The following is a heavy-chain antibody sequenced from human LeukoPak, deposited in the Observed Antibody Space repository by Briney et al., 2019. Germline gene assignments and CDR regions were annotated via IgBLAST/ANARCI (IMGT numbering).Heavy chain of an antibody. V-gene: IGHV1-18*01. CDR1: GYRFMRYG. J-gene: IGHJ5*02. Sequence: ASVKVSCKASGYRFMRYGISWVRQAPGQGLEWMGWISANDGSTNYTQKFQGRVTMTTDTSTSTAYMEIRNLRSDDTAVYYCARGVVVHYTWFDPWGQGTLVTVSS. D-gene: IGHD2-2*01. CDR3: ARGVVVHYTWFDP. CDR2: ISANDGST.